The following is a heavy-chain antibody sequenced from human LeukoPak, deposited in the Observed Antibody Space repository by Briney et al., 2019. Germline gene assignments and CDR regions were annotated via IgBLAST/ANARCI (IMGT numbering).Heavy chain of an antibody. CDR2: IDHSGST. V-gene: IGHV4-34*01. J-gene: IGHJ4*02. CDR3: ARGVDFWSGYKYYFDY. Sequence: PSETLSLTCAVYGGSFSGYYWSWIRQPPGKGLEWIGEIDHSGSTNHNPSLKSRVTISVDTSKNQFSLKLSSVTAADTAVYYCARGVDFWSGYKYYFDYWGQGTLVTVSS. D-gene: IGHD3-3*01. CDR1: GGSFSGYY.